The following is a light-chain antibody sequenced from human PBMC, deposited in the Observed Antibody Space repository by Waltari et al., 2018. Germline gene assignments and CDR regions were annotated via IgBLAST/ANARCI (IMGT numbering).Light chain of an antibody. CDR3: MQGTHWPPS. Sequence: DVVMTQSPLSLPVTLGQPVSISCRSSQSLVHRDGSTYSNWFHQRPGQSPRRLIYRVSNRDSGVPDRFSGSGSGSDFTLIISRVEAEDVGVYFCMQGTHWPPSFGGGTKVEIK. V-gene: IGKV2-30*02. J-gene: IGKJ4*01. CDR1: QSLVHRDGSTY. CDR2: RVS.